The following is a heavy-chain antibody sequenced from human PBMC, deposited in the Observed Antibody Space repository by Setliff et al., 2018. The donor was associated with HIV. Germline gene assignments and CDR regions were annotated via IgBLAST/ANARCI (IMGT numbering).Heavy chain of an antibody. CDR1: NGSFSGYY. CDR2: INHGGTT. D-gene: IGHD5-12*01. J-gene: IGHJ4*02. V-gene: IGHV4-34*01. CDR3: ALLEVPFIGAVSPPL. Sequence: SETLSLTCAVYNGSFSGYYWTWVRQSPGKGLEWIGEINHGGTTTYNPSLKGRVTISVDTSKNQFSLKLNTVTAADTAVYYCALLEVPFIGAVSPPLWGQGNLVTVSS.